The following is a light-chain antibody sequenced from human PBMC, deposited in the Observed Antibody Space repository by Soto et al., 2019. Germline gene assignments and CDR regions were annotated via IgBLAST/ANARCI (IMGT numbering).Light chain of an antibody. Sequence: DIVMTQSPLSLPVTPGEPDSISCRSSQSLLHSNGYNYLGWYLQKPGQSPQLLIYLGSNRASGVPDRFSGSGSGTDFTLKISRVEAEDVGVYYCMQALQTPRYTFGQGTKLEIK. CDR2: LGS. CDR1: QSLLHSNGYNY. V-gene: IGKV2-28*01. J-gene: IGKJ2*01. CDR3: MQALQTPRYT.